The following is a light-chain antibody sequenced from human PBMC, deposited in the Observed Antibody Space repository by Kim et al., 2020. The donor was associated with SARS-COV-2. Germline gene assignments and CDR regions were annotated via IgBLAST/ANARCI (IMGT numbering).Light chain of an antibody. CDR2: DAS. V-gene: IGKV1-39*01. CDR1: QTISRY. Sequence: DIQMTQSPSSLSASVGDRVTITCRASQTISRYLNWYQQRPGKAPKALIYDASILRTGVPSRFSGSGSGTDFILTINNLQPEDFATYYCQQSYTTPRTFGGGTKVEI. CDR3: QQSYTTPRT. J-gene: IGKJ4*01.